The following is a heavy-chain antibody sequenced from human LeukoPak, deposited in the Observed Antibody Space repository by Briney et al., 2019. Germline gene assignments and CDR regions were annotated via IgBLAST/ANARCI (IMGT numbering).Heavy chain of an antibody. CDR1: GFTFSSYA. Sequence: GGSLRLSCAASGFTFSSYAMGWVRQAPGKGLEWVSVLSSSGSNTYYADSVKGRFTISRDNSKNTLYLQMNSPRAEDTAVYYCAVNWNIDYWGQGTLVTVSS. CDR3: AVNWNIDY. V-gene: IGHV3-23*01. CDR2: LSSSGSNT. J-gene: IGHJ4*02. D-gene: IGHD1/OR15-1a*01.